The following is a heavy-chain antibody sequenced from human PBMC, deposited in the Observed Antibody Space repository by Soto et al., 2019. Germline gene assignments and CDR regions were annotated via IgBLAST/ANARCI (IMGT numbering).Heavy chain of an antibody. V-gene: IGHV4-34*01. CDR1: GGFFSGYY. Sequence: TSETLSLTRAVYGGFFSGYYLTWIRPPPGTGLEWIGEINHSGSTNYNPSLKSRVTISVDTSKNQFSLKLTSVTAADTAMYYCARRQCSGGSCYWFDPWGQGTLVTVSS. D-gene: IGHD2-15*01. J-gene: IGHJ5*02. CDR2: INHSGST. CDR3: ARRQCSGGSCYWFDP.